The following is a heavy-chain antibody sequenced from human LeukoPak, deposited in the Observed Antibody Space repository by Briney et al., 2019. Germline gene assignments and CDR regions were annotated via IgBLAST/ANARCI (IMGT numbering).Heavy chain of an antibody. Sequence: GGSLRLSCAASGFTFSSYAMSWVRQAPGEGLEWVSYISYSGSTTSYADSVKGRFTISRDNAKNSLYLQMNSLRAEDTAVYYCARAGPPAFDPWGQGTLVTVSS. CDR1: GFTFSSYA. V-gene: IGHV3-48*03. J-gene: IGHJ5*02. CDR2: ISYSGSTT. CDR3: ARAGPPAFDP.